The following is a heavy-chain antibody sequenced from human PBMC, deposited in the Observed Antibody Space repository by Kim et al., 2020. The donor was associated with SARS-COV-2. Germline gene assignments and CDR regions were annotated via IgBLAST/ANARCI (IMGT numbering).Heavy chain of an antibody. Sequence: SETLSLTCTVSGGSISSSSYYWGWIRQPPGKGLEWIGSIYYSGSTYYNPSLKSRVTISVDTSKNQFSLKLSSVTAADTAVYYCARLPALFPQVAGWANWYFDLWGRGTLVSVSS. D-gene: IGHD6-19*01. CDR1: GGSISSSSYY. CDR3: ARLPALFPQVAGWANWYFDL. V-gene: IGHV4-39*01. J-gene: IGHJ2*01. CDR2: IYYSGST.